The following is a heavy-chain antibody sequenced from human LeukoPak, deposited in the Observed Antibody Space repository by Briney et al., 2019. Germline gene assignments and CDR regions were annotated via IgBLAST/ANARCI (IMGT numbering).Heavy chain of an antibody. Sequence: SVKVSCKASGGTFSRYAISWVRQAPGQGLEWMGGIIPIFGTANFAQKFQGRVTITADESTSTASMELSSLRSEDTAVYYCARNIVVAPEVDYCYYYMDVWGKGTTVTVSS. D-gene: IGHD2-2*01. CDR3: ARNIVVAPEVDYCYYYMDV. V-gene: IGHV1-69*13. J-gene: IGHJ6*03. CDR1: GGTFSRYA. CDR2: IIPIFGTA.